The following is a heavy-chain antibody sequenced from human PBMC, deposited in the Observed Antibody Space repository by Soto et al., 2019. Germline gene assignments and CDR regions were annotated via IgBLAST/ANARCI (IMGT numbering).Heavy chain of an antibody. V-gene: IGHV3-7*01. CDR3: SRSLDS. CDR1: GFTFSTYW. CDR2: INQDGSEK. J-gene: IGHJ4*02. Sequence: GGSLRLSCAASGFTFSTYWMDWVRQTPGKGLEWVANINQDGSEKNYVDSVKGRFTISRDNAQNTLYLQMNSLTAEDSALYYCSRSLDSWGQATLVTVSS.